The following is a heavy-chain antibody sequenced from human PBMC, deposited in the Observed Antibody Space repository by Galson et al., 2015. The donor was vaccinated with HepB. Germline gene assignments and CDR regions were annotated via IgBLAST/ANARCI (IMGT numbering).Heavy chain of an antibody. V-gene: IGHV3-23*01. J-gene: IGHJ4*02. CDR1: GFTFSSYA. D-gene: IGHD3-22*01. Sequence: SLRLSCAASGFTFSSYAMSWVRQAPGKGLEWVSGISGSGGSTYYADSVKGRFTISRDNSKNTLYLQVNSLRAEDTAVYYCAKGPLPNYYDSSGYYYGQFDYWGQGTLVTVSS. CDR3: AKGPLPNYYDSSGYYYGQFDY. CDR2: ISGSGGST.